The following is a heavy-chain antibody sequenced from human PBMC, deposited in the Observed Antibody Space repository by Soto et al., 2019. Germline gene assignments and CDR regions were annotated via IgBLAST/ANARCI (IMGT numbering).Heavy chain of an antibody. CDR1: GGSISSANYY. CDR3: ARDSGVAVGSTRYYYGMDA. J-gene: IGHJ6*02. Sequence: SETLSRTCTVSGGSISSANYYWSWIRQHPGKGLEWLGHIYYSGSSYYNPSLQSRVTISVDPSKNRFSLQRSSVTVADTAVYYCARDSGVAVGSTRYYYGMDAWGQGTTVTVS. V-gene: IGHV4-31*03. CDR2: IYYSGSS. D-gene: IGHD2-15*01.